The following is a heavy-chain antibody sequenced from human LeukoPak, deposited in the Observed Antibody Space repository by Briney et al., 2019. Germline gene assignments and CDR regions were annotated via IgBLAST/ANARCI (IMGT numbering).Heavy chain of an antibody. CDR1: GGSISSSSYY. J-gene: IGHJ4*02. CDR3: ARHPSSSTYYYDSSGQLTQYYFDY. D-gene: IGHD3-22*01. CDR2: IYYSGST. V-gene: IGHV4-39*01. Sequence: SETLSLTCTVSGGSISSSSYYWGWIRQPPGKGLEWIGSIYYSGSTYYNPSLKSRVTISVDTSKNQFSLKLSSVTAADTAVYYCARHPSSSTYYYDSSGQLTQYYFDYWGQGTLVTVSS.